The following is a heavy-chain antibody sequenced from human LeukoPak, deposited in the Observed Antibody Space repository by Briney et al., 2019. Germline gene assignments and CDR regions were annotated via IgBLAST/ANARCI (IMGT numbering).Heavy chain of an antibody. CDR1: GFIFSSYW. D-gene: IGHD6-19*01. Sequence: PGGSLRLSCAASGFIFSSYWMHWVRQAPGKGLEWVSLIRGDGRTTFYAESVKGRFTISRDNSKNSLYLQMNSLRTEDTAWYYCAKDTGSGLTFDYWGQGTLVTVSS. CDR2: IRGDGRTT. J-gene: IGHJ4*02. V-gene: IGHV3-43*02. CDR3: AKDTGSGLTFDY.